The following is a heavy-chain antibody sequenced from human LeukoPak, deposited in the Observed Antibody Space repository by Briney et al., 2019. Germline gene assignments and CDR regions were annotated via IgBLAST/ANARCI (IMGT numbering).Heavy chain of an antibody. Sequence: SGGSLRLSCAASGFTFSSYAMSWVRQAPGKGLEWVSAISGSGGSTYYADSVKGRFTISRDNSKNTLYLQMNSLRAEDTAVYYCAKAPGRGLYSSSPHRADKKRIDPWGQGTLVTVSS. CDR3: AKAPGRGLYSSSPHRADKKRIDP. D-gene: IGHD6-6*01. CDR2: ISGSGGST. CDR1: GFTFSSYA. V-gene: IGHV3-23*01. J-gene: IGHJ5*02.